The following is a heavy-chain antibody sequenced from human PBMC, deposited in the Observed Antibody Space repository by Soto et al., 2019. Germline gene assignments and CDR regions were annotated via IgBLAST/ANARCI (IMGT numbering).Heavy chain of an antibody. CDR1: GYTFTNYW. CDR2: IYPGDSDT. CDR3: AAPIFYYGMDV. Sequence: GESLKISCKGSGYTFTNYWIGWVRQMPGKGPEGMGIIYPGDSDTKYNPSFQGQVTISADKSITTTYLQWSSLKASDTAIYYCAAPIFYYGMDVWGQGTTVTVSS. V-gene: IGHV5-51*01. J-gene: IGHJ6*02. D-gene: IGHD3-10*01.